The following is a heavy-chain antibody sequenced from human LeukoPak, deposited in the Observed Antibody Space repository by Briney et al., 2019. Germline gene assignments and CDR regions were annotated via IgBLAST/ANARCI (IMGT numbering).Heavy chain of an antibody. Sequence: SETLSLTCTVSGGSISSGDYYWSWIRQPPGKGLEWIGYIYYSGSTYYNPSLKSRVTISVDTSKNQFSLKLCSVTAADTAVYYCARSTGYSSGWANDYWGQGTLVTVSS. V-gene: IGHV4-30-4*01. CDR2: IYYSGST. J-gene: IGHJ4*02. CDR3: ARSTGYSSGWANDY. D-gene: IGHD6-19*01. CDR1: GGSISSGDYY.